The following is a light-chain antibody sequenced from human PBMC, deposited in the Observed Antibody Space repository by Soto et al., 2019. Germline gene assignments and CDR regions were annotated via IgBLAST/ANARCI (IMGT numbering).Light chain of an antibody. Sequence: ETMMTQSPATLSVSLGERATLSCRASQSLRSSLACYQQKPGQAPRLLIYEALNWATGIPARFSGSGSGTDFTLTISSLQPEDFAVYYCQQRNKRPLTFGGGTKVDIK. CDR2: EAL. V-gene: IGKV3-11*01. J-gene: IGKJ4*02. CDR3: QQRNKRPLT. CDR1: QSLRSS.